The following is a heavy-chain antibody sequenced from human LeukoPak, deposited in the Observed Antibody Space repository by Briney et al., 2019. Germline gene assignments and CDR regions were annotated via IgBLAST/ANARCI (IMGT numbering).Heavy chain of an antibody. CDR2: IYYSGST. V-gene: IGHV4-39*01. CDR1: GGSISSSSYY. D-gene: IGHD5-12*01. CDR3: ARQAPRYSGYDRLLHFDP. J-gene: IGHJ5*02. Sequence: SETLSLTCTVSGGSISSSSYYWGWIRQPPGKGLEWIGSIYYSGSTYYNPSLKSRVTISVDTSKNQFSLKLSSVTAADTAVYYCARQAPRYSGYDRLLHFDPWGQGTLVAVSS.